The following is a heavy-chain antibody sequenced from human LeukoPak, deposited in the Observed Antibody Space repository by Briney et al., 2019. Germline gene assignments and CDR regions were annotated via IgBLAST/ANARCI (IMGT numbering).Heavy chain of an antibody. D-gene: IGHD6-19*01. CDR1: GFTVSSNY. V-gene: IGHV3-20*01. CDR2: INWNGEST. J-gene: IGHJ4*02. Sequence: PGGSLRLSCAASGFTVSSNYMSWVRQAPGKGLEWVSGINWNGESTGYADSVKGRFTISRDNAKNSLFLQMNSLRVEDTALYHCAKGDRNGWYFDHWGLGTLVTVSS. CDR3: AKGDRNGWYFDH.